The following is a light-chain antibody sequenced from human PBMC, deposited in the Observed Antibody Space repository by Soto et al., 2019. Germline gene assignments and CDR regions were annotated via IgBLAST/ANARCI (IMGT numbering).Light chain of an antibody. J-gene: IGLJ2*01. CDR3: SSYTSSSTPVV. V-gene: IGLV2-14*01. CDR2: EVS. Sequence: QSVLTQPASVSGSPGQSITISRTGTSSDVGGYNYVSWYQQHPGKAPKLMIYEVSNRPSGVSNRFSGSKSGNTASLTISGLQAEDEADYYCSSYTSSSTPVVFGGGTKVTVL. CDR1: SSDVGGYNY.